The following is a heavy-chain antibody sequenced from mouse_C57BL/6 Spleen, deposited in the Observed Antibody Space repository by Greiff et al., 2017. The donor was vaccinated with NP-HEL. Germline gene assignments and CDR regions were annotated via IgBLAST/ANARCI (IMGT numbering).Heavy chain of an antibody. CDR2: IWSGGST. D-gene: IGHD1-1*01. V-gene: IGHV2-2*01. CDR3: ARRGLDYGGAMDY. Sequence: VKLMESGPGLVQPSQSLSITCTFSGFSLTSYGVHWVRQSPGKGLEWLGVIWSGGSTDYNAAFISRLSISKDNSKSQVFFKMNSLQADDTAIYYCARRGLDYGGAMDYWGQGTSVTVSS. CDR1: GFSLTSYG. J-gene: IGHJ4*01.